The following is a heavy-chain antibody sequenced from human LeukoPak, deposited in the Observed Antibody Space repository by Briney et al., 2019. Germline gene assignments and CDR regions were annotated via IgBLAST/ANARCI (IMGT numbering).Heavy chain of an antibody. Sequence: SETLSLTCTVSGGSVNSISYYWGWIRQPPGKGLEWIGYIYYSGSTNYNPSLKSRVTISVDTSKNQFSLKLSSVTAADTAVYYCARSKRGGSYAHFDYWGQGTLVTVSS. CDR2: IYYSGST. J-gene: IGHJ4*02. V-gene: IGHV4-61*01. D-gene: IGHD1-26*01. CDR1: GGSVNSISYY. CDR3: ARSKRGGSYAHFDY.